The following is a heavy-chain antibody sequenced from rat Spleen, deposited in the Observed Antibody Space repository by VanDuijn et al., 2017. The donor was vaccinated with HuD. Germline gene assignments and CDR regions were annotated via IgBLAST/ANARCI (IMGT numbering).Heavy chain of an antibody. D-gene: IGHD1-1*01. V-gene: IGHV5-29*01. J-gene: IGHJ2*01. CDR2: ISYDDSST. CDR1: GFTFSNYG. Sequence: EVQLVESGGGLVQPGGSLKLSCAASGFTFSNYGMAWVRQAPTRGLEWVATISYDDSSTYYRDSVKGRFTISRDNAKSILYLQVDSLRSEDTTIYYCARQATTVPSYFDYWGRGVMVTVSS. CDR3: ARQATTVPSYFDY.